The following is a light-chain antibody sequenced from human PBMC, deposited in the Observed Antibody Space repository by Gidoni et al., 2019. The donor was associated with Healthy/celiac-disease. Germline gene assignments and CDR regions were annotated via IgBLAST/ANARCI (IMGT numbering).Light chain of an antibody. CDR2: GAS. J-gene: IGKJ1*01. CDR3: QQYGSSPRT. CDR1: QSISSSY. V-gene: IGKV3-20*01. Sequence: EIVLTQSPGTLSLSPGERGTLSCRASQSISSSYLAWYQQKPGQAPRLLIYGASRRATGIPDRFSGSGSGTDFTLIINRLEPEDFAVYYCQQYGSSPRTFGQGTKVEIK.